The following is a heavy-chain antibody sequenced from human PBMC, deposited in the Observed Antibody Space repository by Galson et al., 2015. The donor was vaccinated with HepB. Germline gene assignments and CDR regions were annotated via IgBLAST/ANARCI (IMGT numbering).Heavy chain of an antibody. V-gene: IGHV5-10-1*01. CDR1: GYSFTSYW. CDR3: ARRRDFWSGPYYMDV. Sequence: QSGAEVKKPGESLRTSCKGSGYSFTSYWISWVRQMPGKGLEWMGRIDPSDSYTNYSPSFQGHVTISADKSISTAYLQWSSLKASDTAMYYCARRRDFWSGPYYMDVWGKGTTVTVSS. J-gene: IGHJ6*03. D-gene: IGHD3-3*01. CDR2: IDPSDSYT.